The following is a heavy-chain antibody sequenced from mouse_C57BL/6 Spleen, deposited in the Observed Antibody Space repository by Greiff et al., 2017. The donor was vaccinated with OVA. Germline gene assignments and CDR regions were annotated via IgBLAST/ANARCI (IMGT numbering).Heavy chain of an antibody. CDR2: IDPETGGT. D-gene: IGHD1-1*01. Sequence: VQLQQSGAELVRPGASVTLSCKASGYTFTDYEMHWVKQTPVHGLEWIGAIDPETGGTAYNQKFKGKAILTADKSSSTAYMELRSLTSEDTSVYYCTEGRSDWYFDVWGTGTTVTVSS. V-gene: IGHV1-15*01. CDR3: TEGRSDWYFDV. CDR1: GYTFTDYE. J-gene: IGHJ1*03.